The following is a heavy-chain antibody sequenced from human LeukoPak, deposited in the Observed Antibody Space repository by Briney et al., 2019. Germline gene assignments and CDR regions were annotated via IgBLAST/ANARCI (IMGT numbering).Heavy chain of an antibody. CDR2: IWYDGSNK. CDR3: AKDRYPYSSSSLPWFDP. CDR1: GFTFSSYG. Sequence: PGXSLRLSCAGSGFTFSSYGMHWVRQAPGKGLEWVAVIWYDGSNKYYADSLKGRFTISRENSKKIVYIQMNILIGEDTAVYYCAKDRYPYSSSSLPWFDPSGQGPLATVSS. J-gene: IGHJ5*02. D-gene: IGHD6-6*01. V-gene: IGHV3-33*06.